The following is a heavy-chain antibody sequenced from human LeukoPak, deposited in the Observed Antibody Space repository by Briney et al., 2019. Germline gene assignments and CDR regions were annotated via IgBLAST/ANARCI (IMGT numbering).Heavy chain of an antibody. J-gene: IGHJ4*02. CDR3: ARDCSGGSCYSGGHFDY. D-gene: IGHD2-15*01. CDR1: GGTFSSYA. CDR2: IIPIFGTA. V-gene: IGHV1-69*13. Sequence: GASVKVSCKASGGTFSSYAISWVRQAPGQGLEWMGGIIPIFGTANYAQKFQGRVTITADESTSTAYMELSSLRSEDTAVYYCARDCSGGSCYSGGHFDYWGQGTLVTVSS.